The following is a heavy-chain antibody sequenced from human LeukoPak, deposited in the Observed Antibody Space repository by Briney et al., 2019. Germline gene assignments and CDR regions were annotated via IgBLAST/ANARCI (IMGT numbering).Heavy chain of an antibody. Sequence: GGSLRLSCAASGFTFDDYAMHWVRQAPAKGQEWVSGSSWNSGSIGYADSLKGRFTISRDNAKNSLYLQMNSLRAEDTAVYYCAREDCSSTSCHGEDYWGQGTLVTVSS. V-gene: IGHV3-9*01. CDR2: SSWNSGSI. J-gene: IGHJ4*02. CDR1: GFTFDDYA. D-gene: IGHD2-2*01. CDR3: AREDCSSTSCHGEDY.